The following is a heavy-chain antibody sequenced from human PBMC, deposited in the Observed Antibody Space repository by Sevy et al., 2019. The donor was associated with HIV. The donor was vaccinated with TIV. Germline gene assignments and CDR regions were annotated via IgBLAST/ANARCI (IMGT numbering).Heavy chain of an antibody. CDR1: GFTFSTYA. J-gene: IGHJ3*02. CDR3: AKDYYDSSGYYPMDAFDI. CDR2: ISGSGGST. Sequence: GGSLRLSCAASGFTFSTYAMSWVRQAPGKGLEWVSGISGSGGSTYYGDSVKGRFTISRDNSKNTLYLQMNSLRAEDTVVYYCAKDYYDSSGYYPMDAFDIWGQGTMVTVSS. V-gene: IGHV3-23*01. D-gene: IGHD3-22*01.